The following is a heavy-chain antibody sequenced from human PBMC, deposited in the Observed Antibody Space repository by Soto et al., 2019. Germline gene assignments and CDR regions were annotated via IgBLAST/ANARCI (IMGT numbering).Heavy chain of an antibody. Sequence: QVQLVQSGAEVKKPGSSVKVSCKASGGTFSSYAISWVRQAPGQGLAWMGGIIPIFGTANYAQEFQGRVTITADESTSTAYMELSSLRSEDTAVYSCARCKSRNYGYYYYYYGMDVWGQGTTVTVSS. CDR1: GGTFSSYA. CDR2: IIPIFGTA. CDR3: ARCKSRNYGYYYYYYGMDV. J-gene: IGHJ6*02. D-gene: IGHD4-17*01. V-gene: IGHV1-69*12.